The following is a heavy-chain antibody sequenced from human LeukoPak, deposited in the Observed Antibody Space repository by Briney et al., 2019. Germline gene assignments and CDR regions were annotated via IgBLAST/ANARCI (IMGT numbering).Heavy chain of an antibody. CDR2: ISYDGSNK. Sequence: GGSLRLSCAASGFTFSSYAMHWVRQAPGKGLEWVAVISYDGSNKYYADSVKGRFTISRDNSKNTLYLQMNSLRAEDTAVYYCARGVGASGIREFDYWGQGTLVTVSS. D-gene: IGHD1-26*01. CDR3: ARGVGASGIREFDY. V-gene: IGHV3-30*01. J-gene: IGHJ4*02. CDR1: GFTFSSYA.